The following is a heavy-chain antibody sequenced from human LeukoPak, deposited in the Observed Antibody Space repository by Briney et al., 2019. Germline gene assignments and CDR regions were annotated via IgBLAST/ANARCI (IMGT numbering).Heavy chain of an antibody. CDR3: ARYGGSGWVIDN. CDR2: IYTSGST. D-gene: IGHD6-19*01. Sequence: NPSETLSLTCTVSGGSISSYYWSWIRQPAGKGLEWIGRIYTSGSTNYNPSLKSRVTISVDTSKKQFSLKLTSVTAADTAVYYCARYGGSGWVIDNWGQGTLVTVSS. J-gene: IGHJ4*02. V-gene: IGHV4-4*07. CDR1: GGSISSYY.